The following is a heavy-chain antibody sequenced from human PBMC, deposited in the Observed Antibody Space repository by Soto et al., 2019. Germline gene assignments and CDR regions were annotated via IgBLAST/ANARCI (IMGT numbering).Heavy chain of an antibody. CDR1: GFSVTNNY. J-gene: IGHJ4*02. V-gene: IGHV3-66*01. Sequence: EVQVVESGGGLVQPGGSLRLSCAASGFSVTNNYMNWVRQAPGKGLEWVSIIDIGGNTYYAHSVNDRFTISRDNSRNTLYLHTYSLRAEDSTVYYCARGRGSTGYLGREPYFDYWGQGTLVTVSP. D-gene: IGHD2-2*01. CDR2: IDIGGNT. CDR3: ARGRGSTGYLGREPYFDY.